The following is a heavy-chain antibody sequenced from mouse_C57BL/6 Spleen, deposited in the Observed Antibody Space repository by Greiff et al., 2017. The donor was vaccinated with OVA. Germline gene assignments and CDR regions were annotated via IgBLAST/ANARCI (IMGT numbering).Heavy chain of an antibody. J-gene: IGHJ2*01. CDR3: ARCYYGSSRYFDY. V-gene: IGHV1-59*01. D-gene: IGHD1-1*01. Sequence: VQLQQPGAELVRPGTSVKLSCKASGYTFTSYWMHWVKQRPGQGLEWIGVIDPSDSYTNYNQKFKGKATLTVDTSSSTAYMQLSSLTSEDSAVYYCARCYYGSSRYFDYWGQGTTLTVSS. CDR1: GYTFTSYW. CDR2: IDPSDSYT.